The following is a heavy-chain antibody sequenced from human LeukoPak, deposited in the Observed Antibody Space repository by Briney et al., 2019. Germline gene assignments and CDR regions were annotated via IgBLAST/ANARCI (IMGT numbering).Heavy chain of an antibody. CDR2: ISGSGGST. CDR3: AKDSQWLVGTFDY. Sequence: PGGSLRLSCAASGFTFSSYGMSWVRQAPGKGLEWVSAISGSGGSTYYADSVKGRFTISRDNSKNTLYLQMNSLRAEDTAVYYCAKDSQWLVGTFDYWGQGTLVTVSS. D-gene: IGHD6-19*01. CDR1: GFTFSSYG. J-gene: IGHJ4*02. V-gene: IGHV3-23*01.